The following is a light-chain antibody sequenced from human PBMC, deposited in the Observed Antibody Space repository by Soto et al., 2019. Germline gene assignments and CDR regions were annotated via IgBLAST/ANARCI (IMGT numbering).Light chain of an antibody. CDR3: SSYTSSSTRV. CDR1: SSDVGGYNY. Sequence: QSVLTPPASGYGSPGQSITISCTRTSSDVGGYNYVSWYQQHPGKAPKLMIYDVSNRPSGVSNRFSGSKSGNTASLSISGLQAEDEADYYCSSYTSSSTRVFGTGTKVTVL. CDR2: DVS. V-gene: IGLV2-14*01. J-gene: IGLJ1*01.